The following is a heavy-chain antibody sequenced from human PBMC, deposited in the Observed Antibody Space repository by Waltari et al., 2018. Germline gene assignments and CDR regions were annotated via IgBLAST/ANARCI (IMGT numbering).Heavy chain of an antibody. J-gene: IGHJ6*02. CDR3: ARHRDATEWPVYYLHHYGLDV. CDR1: GGFIRRGRFY. Sequence: QLQLQESGPGLVKPSETLSLTCTVSGGFIRRGRFYWGWVHQPPGKGLEWIGSVYYSGTTYANPSLNGRNTISLDMATIHFSLNLTAVTVADTAVYYCARHRDATEWPVYYLHHYGLDVWGQGTTVTVSS. V-gene: IGHV4-39*01. D-gene: IGHD6-19*01. CDR2: VYYSGTT.